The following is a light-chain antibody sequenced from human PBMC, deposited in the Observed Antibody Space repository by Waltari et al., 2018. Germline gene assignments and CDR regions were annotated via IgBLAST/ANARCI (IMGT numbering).Light chain of an antibody. J-gene: IGKJ1*01. CDR1: QSVFYRSDHKND. V-gene: IGKV4-1*01. CDR2: WAS. CDR3: QQYYRSRT. Sequence: DIVMTQSPDSLAVSLGERATIDCKSSQSVFYRSDHKNDLAWYQHNPGQPPKLLFYWASTRESGVPDRFSASGSGTDFTLTINNLQAEDVAVYYCQQYYRSRTFGQGTKVEIK.